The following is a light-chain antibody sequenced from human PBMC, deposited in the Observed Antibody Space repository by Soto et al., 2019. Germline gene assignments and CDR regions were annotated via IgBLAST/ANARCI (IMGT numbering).Light chain of an antibody. CDR1: QSVSSSY. Sequence: EIVLTQSPGTLSLSPVERATLSCMASQSVSSSYLAWYQQKPGQAPRLLIYGASSRATGIPDRFSGSGSGTDFTLTISRLEPEDFAVNYCQQYGSSPRTFGQGTKVDIK. V-gene: IGKV3-20*01. CDR3: QQYGSSPRT. J-gene: IGKJ1*01. CDR2: GAS.